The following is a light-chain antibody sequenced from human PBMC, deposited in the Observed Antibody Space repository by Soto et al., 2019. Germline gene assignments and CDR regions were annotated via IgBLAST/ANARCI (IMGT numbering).Light chain of an antibody. CDR1: QNISSTY. CDR3: QQYGSSPNT. Sequence: EMVLTLYLGSRRVTVDSQTTRSSTASQNISSTYLAWYQQKPGQAPRLLIYAASSWASGIPERFSGSGSGTDFTLTISSLQPEDFAVYYCQQYGSSPNTFGQGTKVDIK. J-gene: IGKJ1*01. V-gene: IGKV3-20*01. CDR2: AAS.